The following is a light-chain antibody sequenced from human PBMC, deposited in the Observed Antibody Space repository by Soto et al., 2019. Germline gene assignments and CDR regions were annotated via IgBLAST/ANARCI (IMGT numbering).Light chain of an antibody. V-gene: IGLV2-14*01. CDR2: DVT. CDR1: SSDVGGYKY. Sequence: VLTQPASVSGSPGQSITISCTGTSSDVGGYKYVSWYQQHPDKAPKLIIYDVTNRPSGISNRFSGSKSGNTASLTISGLQAEDEDDYYCSSYTSSSTLLFGIGTKVXVL. J-gene: IGLJ1*01. CDR3: SSYTSSSTLL.